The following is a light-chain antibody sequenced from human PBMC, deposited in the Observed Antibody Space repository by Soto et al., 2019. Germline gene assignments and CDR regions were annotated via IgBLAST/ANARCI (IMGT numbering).Light chain of an antibody. CDR1: SSDVGGYDF. J-gene: IGLJ1*01. V-gene: IGLV2-14*01. CDR2: EVN. Sequence: QSALTQPAYVSGSPGQSITISCTGTSSDVGGYDFVSWYQQHPGKAPKLVIYEVNNRPSGVSNRFSGSKSGNTASLTISGLQAEDEADYYCSSYTSSDTGVFGTGTKVTVL. CDR3: SSYTSSDTGV.